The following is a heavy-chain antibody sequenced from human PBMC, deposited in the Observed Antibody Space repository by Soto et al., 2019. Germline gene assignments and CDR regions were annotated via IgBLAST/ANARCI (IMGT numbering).Heavy chain of an antibody. CDR2: IYSGGST. Sequence: GGSLRLSCAASGFTVSSNYMSWVRQAPGKGLEWVSVIYSGGSTYYADSVKGRFTISRDNPKNTLYLQMNSLRAEDTAVYYCARVVRGVISYYGMDVWGQGTTVTVSS. CDR1: GFTVSSNY. D-gene: IGHD3-10*01. V-gene: IGHV3-53*01. J-gene: IGHJ6*02. CDR3: ARVVRGVISYYGMDV.